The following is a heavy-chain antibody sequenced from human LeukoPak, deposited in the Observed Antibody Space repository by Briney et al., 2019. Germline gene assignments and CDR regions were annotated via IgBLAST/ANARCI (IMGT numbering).Heavy chain of an antibody. Sequence: PGGSLRLSCAASGFTFGSYAMSWVRQAPGKGLEWVSAISGSGGSTYYADSVKGRFTISRDNSKNTLYLQMNSLRAEDTAVYYCAKESGGYYYYGMDVWGQGTTVTVSS. CDR3: AKESGGYYYYGMDV. J-gene: IGHJ6*02. V-gene: IGHV3-23*01. CDR1: GFTFGSYA. CDR2: ISGSGGST. D-gene: IGHD6-25*01.